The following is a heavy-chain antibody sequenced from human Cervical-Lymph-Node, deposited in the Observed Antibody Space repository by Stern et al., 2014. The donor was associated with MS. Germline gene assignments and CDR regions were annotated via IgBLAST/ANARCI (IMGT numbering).Heavy chain of an antibody. J-gene: IGHJ4*02. Sequence: QVQLVQSGAEVKKPGSSVKVSCKASGGTFSSYEISWVRQAPGQGLEWMGGIIPPFDTPTFAQKFQDRVTISANESTSTAYMELSTLKSEDTAIYFCARAYTYYSHSAAYWGQGTLVTVSS. CDR1: GGTFSSYE. V-gene: IGHV1-69*01. CDR2: IIPPFDTP. CDR3: ARAYTYYSHSAAY. D-gene: IGHD3-22*01.